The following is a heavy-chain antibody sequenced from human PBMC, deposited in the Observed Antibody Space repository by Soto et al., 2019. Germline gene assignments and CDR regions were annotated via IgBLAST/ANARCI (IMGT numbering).Heavy chain of an antibody. J-gene: IGHJ5*02. D-gene: IGHD3-22*01. CDR1: GGTFSSYA. CDR3: ASSAQLSYYYDSSGYYSPNWFDP. CDR2: IIPIFGTA. Sequence: SVKVSCKASGGTFSSYAISWVRQAPGQGLEWMGGIIPIFGTANYAQKFQGRVTITADESTSTAYMELSSLRSEDTAVYYCASSAQLSYYYDSSGYYSPNWFDPWGQGTLVTVSS. V-gene: IGHV1-69*13.